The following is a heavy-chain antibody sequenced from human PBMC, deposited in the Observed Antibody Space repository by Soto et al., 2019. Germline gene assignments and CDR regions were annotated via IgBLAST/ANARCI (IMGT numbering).Heavy chain of an antibody. CDR1: GGSISSYY. CDR2: IYYIGST. CDR3: ARLYYSGSYYIAY. J-gene: IGHJ4*02. Sequence: QVQLQESGPGLVKPSETLSLTCTVSGGSISSYYWSWIRQPPGKGLEWIGYIYYIGSTNYNPSLSTPCTTSVTTTKNQFSLTLASGTAADTAGYYCARLYYSGSYYIAYWGQGPLVTVSS. D-gene: IGHD3-10*01. V-gene: IGHV4-59*08.